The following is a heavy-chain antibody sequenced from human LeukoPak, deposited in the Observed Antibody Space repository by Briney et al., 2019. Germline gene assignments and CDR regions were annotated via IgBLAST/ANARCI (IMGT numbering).Heavy chain of an antibody. CDR3: ARRARSYWFDP. V-gene: IGHV4-30-2*01. CDR2: IYHSGST. Sequence: PSETLSLTCTVSGGSISSGGYSWSWIRQPPGKGLEWIGYIYHSGSTYYNPSLKSRVTISVDRSKNQFSLKPSSVTAADTAVYYCARRARSYWFDPWGQGTLVTVSS. CDR1: GGSISSGGYS. J-gene: IGHJ5*02.